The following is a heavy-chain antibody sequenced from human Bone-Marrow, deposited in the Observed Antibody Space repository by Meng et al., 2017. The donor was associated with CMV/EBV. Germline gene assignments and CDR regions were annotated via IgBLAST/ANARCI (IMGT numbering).Heavy chain of an antibody. CDR3: ARENYVGTSPPGY. CDR2: MNPNSGGT. V-gene: IGHV1-2*02. J-gene: IGHJ4*02. Sequence: ASVKVSCKASGYTFTSYDINWVRQATGQGLEWMGWMNPNSGGTNYAQKFQGRVTMTRDTSISTAYMELSRLRSDDTAVYYCARENYVGTSPPGYWGQGTLVTVSS. D-gene: IGHD4-23*01. CDR1: GYTFTSYD.